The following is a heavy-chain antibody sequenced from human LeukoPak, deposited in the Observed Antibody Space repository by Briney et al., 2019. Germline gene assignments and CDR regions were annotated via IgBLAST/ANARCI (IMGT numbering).Heavy chain of an antibody. D-gene: IGHD2-2*01. CDR3: ARGSGTSWFDY. V-gene: IGHV1-2*02. Sequence: ASVKVSCKASGYTFTANYMHWVRQAPGQGHEWMGWINPRSGGTNYGEKFRGRVTMTRDTSITTAYMELSSLRFDDTAVYYCARGSGTSWFDYWGQGTLVTVSS. CDR2: INPRSGGT. CDR1: GYTFTANY. J-gene: IGHJ4*02.